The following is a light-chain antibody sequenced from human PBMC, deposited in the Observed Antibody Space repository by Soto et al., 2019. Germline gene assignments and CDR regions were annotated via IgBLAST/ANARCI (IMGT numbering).Light chain of an antibody. CDR2: DAS. Sequence: DIPMTQSPSSLSASVGDRVTITCQASQDISNYLNWYQQKPGKAPKLLIYDASNLEKGVPSRFSGGGSGTDFTFTVSSLQPEDIATYYCQQCDKLPLTFGGGTKVEI. CDR1: QDISNY. J-gene: IGKJ4*01. V-gene: IGKV1-33*01. CDR3: QQCDKLPLT.